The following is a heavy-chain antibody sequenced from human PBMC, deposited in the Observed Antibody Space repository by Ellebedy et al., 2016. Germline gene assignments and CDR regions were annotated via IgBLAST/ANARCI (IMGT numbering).Heavy chain of an antibody. CDR3: YYGHYSAS. CDR1: GFTVGNNY. Sequence: GGSLRLSXAASGFTVGNNYMSWVRQAPGKGLEWVSTISAGGDITFSADSVKGRFTISRDNSRDTLYLQMNSLRAEDTAVYYCYYGHYSASWGQGTLVTVSS. CDR2: ISAGGDIT. J-gene: IGHJ4*02. D-gene: IGHD4-17*01. V-gene: IGHV3-53*01.